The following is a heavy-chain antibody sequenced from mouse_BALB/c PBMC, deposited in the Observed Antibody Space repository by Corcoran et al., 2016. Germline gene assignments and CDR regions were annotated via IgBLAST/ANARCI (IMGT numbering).Heavy chain of an antibody. CDR1: GFPIPSGYY. Sequence: QMQLQESGPGLVKPSQSLFLACSITGFPIPSGYYWIWIRQSPGNPLVWMGYITHSGETFYNPSLQSPISITRETSKNQFFLQLNSVTTEDTAMYYCAGEYYGYWYVDVWGAGTTVTVSS. J-gene: IGHJ1*01. D-gene: IGHD1-1*01. CDR2: ITHSGET. CDR3: AGEYYGYWYVDV. V-gene: IGHV12-3*02.